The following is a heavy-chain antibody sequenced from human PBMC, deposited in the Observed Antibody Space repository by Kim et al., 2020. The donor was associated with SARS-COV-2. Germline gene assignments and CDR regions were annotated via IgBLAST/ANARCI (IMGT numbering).Heavy chain of an antibody. D-gene: IGHD3-9*01. J-gene: IGHJ5*02. Sequence: ASVKVSCKASGYTFTSYGISWVRQAPGQGLEWMGWISAYNGNTNYAQKLQGRVTMTTDTSTSTAYMELRSLRSDDTAVYYCARDSDDILTGYSKESGFDPWGQGTLVTVSS. CDR2: ISAYNGNT. CDR1: GYTFTSYG. V-gene: IGHV1-18*01. CDR3: ARDSDDILTGYSKESGFDP.